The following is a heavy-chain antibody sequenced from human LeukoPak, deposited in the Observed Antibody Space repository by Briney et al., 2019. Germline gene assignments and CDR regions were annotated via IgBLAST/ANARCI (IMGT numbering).Heavy chain of an antibody. CDR3: AKDYSYSGYDLSDY. Sequence: GGSLRLSCTASGFTLNNFAMSWVRQAPGKGLEWVSLLNINDRTFYADSVKGRFTISRDNSKNTLYLQMNSLRAEDTAVYYCAKDYSYSGYDLSDYWGQGTLVTVSS. J-gene: IGHJ4*02. CDR2: LNINDRT. V-gene: IGHV3-23*01. D-gene: IGHD5-12*01. CDR1: GFTLNNFA.